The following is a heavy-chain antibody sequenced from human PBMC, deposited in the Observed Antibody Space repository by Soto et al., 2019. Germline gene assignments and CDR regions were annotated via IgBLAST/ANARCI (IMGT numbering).Heavy chain of an antibody. CDR1: GFTFSSYS. CDR2: ISSSSSYI. J-gene: IGHJ4*02. V-gene: IGHV3-21*01. D-gene: IGHD2-2*01. CDR3: ARGVVPATGPADY. Sequence: GGSLRLSCAASGFTFSSYSMNLVRQAPGKGLEWVSSISSSSSYIYYADSVKGRFTISRDNVKNSLYLQMNSLRAEDTAVYYCARGVVPATGPADYWGQGTLVTVSS.